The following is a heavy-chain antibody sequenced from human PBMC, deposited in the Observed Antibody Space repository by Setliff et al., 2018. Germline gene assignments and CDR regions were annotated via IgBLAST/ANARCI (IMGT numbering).Heavy chain of an antibody. D-gene: IGHD1-26*01. J-gene: IGHJ5*02. V-gene: IGHV1-2*02. Sequence: ASVKISCKASGNRFTDYFLHWVRQAPGQGLEWMGWINPNSGDTHSAQKFQGRVTMTRDTSINTAYMELSSLTSDDTAFYYCVRSGKFGMRFWFDQWGLGTLVTVSS. CDR3: VRSGKFGMRFWFDQ. CDR2: INPNSGDT. CDR1: GNRFTDYF.